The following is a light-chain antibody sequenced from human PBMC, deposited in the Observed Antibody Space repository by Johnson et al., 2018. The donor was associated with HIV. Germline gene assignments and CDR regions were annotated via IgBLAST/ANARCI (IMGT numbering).Light chain of an antibody. J-gene: IGLJ1*01. CDR1: SSNIGTNY. Sequence: QSVLTQPPSVSAAPGQKVTISCSGSSSNIGTNYVSWYQQLPGTAPKLLMFENNQRPSGIPDRFSGSKSGTSATLGISGLQTGDEADYYCGTWDNSLSAGVFGSGTKVTVL. V-gene: IGLV1-51*02. CDR2: ENN. CDR3: GTWDNSLSAGV.